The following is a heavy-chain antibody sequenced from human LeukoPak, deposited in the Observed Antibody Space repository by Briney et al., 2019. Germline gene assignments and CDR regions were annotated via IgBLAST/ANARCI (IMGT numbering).Heavy chain of an antibody. CDR1: GFTFSSYW. J-gene: IGHJ4*02. Sequence: GGSLRLSCAASGFTFSSYWMSWVRQAPGKGLEWVANIKQDGSEKYYVDSVKGRFTISRDNARNSLYLQMNSLRAEDTAVYYCARRVWGGWYYFDYWGQGTLVTVSS. D-gene: IGHD6-19*01. V-gene: IGHV3-7*01. CDR2: IKQDGSEK. CDR3: ARRVWGGWYYFDY.